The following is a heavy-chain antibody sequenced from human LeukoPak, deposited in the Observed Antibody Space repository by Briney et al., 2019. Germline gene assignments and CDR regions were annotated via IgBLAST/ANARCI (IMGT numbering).Heavy chain of an antibody. Sequence: PGGSLRLSCAASGFTFSDYGMHWVRQAPGKGLEWVAFILYDETTKYYAGSVKGRFTISRDNSKNTLYLQMTSLRAEDTAVYSCAKTGFQWGDYYYYMDVWGEGTTVTVSS. CDR2: ILYDETTK. CDR1: GFTFSDYG. J-gene: IGHJ6*03. V-gene: IGHV3-30*02. CDR3: AKTGFQWGDYYYYMDV. D-gene: IGHD1-14*01.